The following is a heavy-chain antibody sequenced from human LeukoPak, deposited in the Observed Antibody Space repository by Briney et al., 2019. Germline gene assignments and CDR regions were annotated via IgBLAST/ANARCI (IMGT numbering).Heavy chain of an antibody. Sequence: SVKVSCKASGGTFSSYAISWVRQAPGQGLEWMGGIIPIFGTANYAQKFQGRVTITADESTSTAYMELSSLRPEDTAVYYCARNPGFGELFLGAFDIWGQGTMVTVSS. D-gene: IGHD3-10*01. V-gene: IGHV1-69*13. CDR3: ARNPGFGELFLGAFDI. J-gene: IGHJ3*02. CDR2: IIPIFGTA. CDR1: GGTFSSYA.